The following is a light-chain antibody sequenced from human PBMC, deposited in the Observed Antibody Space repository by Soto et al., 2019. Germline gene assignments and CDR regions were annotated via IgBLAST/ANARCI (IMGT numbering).Light chain of an antibody. V-gene: IGKV1D-12*01. CDR3: QQANSFPLS. Sequence: DIQMTQSPSSVSASVGDRVTITCRASQDISNWLAWYQQKAGKAPKLLIYAASSLQSEVPSRFSGSGSGTDFSLTISSLQPEDFATYYCQQANSFPLSFGGGNKVEIQ. J-gene: IGKJ4*01. CDR2: AAS. CDR1: QDISNW.